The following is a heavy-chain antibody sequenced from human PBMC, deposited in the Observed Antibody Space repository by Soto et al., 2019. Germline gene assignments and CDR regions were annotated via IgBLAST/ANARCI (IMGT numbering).Heavy chain of an antibody. CDR3: ARDGVEGSSCWYWGAGYYDMDV. CDR2: ISSNGIST. V-gene: IGHV3-64*01. J-gene: IGHJ6*03. Sequence: EVQLVESGGGLVQPGGSLRLSCAASGFTFSSYVIHWVRQAPGKGLEYISAISSNGISTYYANSVKGRFSISRGNSKKTVDLQMGRLRAEDMAVYYGARDGVEGSSCWYWGAGYYDMDVWGRGTTVTVSS. CDR1: GFTFSSYV. D-gene: IGHD6-19*01.